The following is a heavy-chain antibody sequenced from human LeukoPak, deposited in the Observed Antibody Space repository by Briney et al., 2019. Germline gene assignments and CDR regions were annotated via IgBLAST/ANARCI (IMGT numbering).Heavy chain of an antibody. CDR3: ARQLYSSGWYGNIFDAFDI. Sequence: TPSETLSLTCTVSGGSISSSSYYWGWIRQPPGKGLEWIGSIYYSGSTYYNPSLKSRVTISVDTSKNQFSLKLSSVTAADTAVYYCARQLYSSGWYGNIFDAFDIWGQGTMVTVSS. CDR2: IYYSGST. J-gene: IGHJ3*02. V-gene: IGHV4-39*01. CDR1: GGSISSSSYY. D-gene: IGHD6-19*01.